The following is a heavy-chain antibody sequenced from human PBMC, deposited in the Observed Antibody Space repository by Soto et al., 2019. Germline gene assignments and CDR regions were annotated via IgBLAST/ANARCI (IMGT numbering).Heavy chain of an antibody. V-gene: IGHV3-30*18. CDR3: AKDWRARSGYFDY. CDR2: ISYDGSNI. D-gene: IGHD6-25*01. J-gene: IGHJ4*02. CDR1: AFTFSDYG. Sequence: QVQLVESGGGVAQPGRSLRLSCAASAFTFSDYGMHWVRQAPGKGLEWVAVISYDGSNIYYVDSVKGRFSISRDNSKNTLFLQMNNLRLEDTAVYYCAKDWRARSGYFDYWGQGTLVTVSS.